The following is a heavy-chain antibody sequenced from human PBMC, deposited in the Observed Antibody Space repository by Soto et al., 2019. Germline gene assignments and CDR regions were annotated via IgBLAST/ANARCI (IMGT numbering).Heavy chain of an antibody. CDR1: GGSFNNYC. D-gene: IGHD5-18*01. CDR2: VCPGGRT. CDR3: WAGRYGQYGRLNWFDP. J-gene: IGHJ5*02. Sequence: QVRLQQWGAGLVRPSETLSLTCAVYGGSFNNYCWSWIRQPPGKGLEWIGEVCPGGRTNYSPTLKREVRNARGGFKESVSPRLASVDGAEQAVYYWWAGRYGQYGRLNWFDPWGQGNLVIVAS. V-gene: IGHV4-34*06.